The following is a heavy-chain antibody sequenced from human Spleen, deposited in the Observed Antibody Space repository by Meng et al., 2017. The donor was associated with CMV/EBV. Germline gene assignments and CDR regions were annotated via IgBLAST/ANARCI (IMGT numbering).Heavy chain of an antibody. CDR3: ARDKIPMTTVTTYWFDP. V-gene: IGHV1-46*01. J-gene: IGHJ5*02. CDR2: INPSGGST. Sequence: YTFTGYYIHRMRQTPGQGLEWIGIINPSGGSTSYAQEFQGRVTMTRDTSTSTVYMELSSLRSEDTAVYYCARDKIPMTTVTTYWFDPWGQGTLVTVSS. D-gene: IGHD4-11*01. CDR1: YTFTGYY.